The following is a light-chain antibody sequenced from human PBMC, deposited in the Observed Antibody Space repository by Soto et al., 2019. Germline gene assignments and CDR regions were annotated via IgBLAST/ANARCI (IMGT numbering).Light chain of an antibody. CDR1: QNLGTFY. Sequence: EIVLTQSPGTLSLSPGXXATLSCGAIQNLGTFYLAWFQQKSGQAHRLIIYSASRRATGITDRFNGSGSGTDFTLTINRVEPEAFAVYFCQKYAGSPRTFGQGTKVDIK. CDR3: QKYAGSPRT. V-gene: IGKV3-20*01. CDR2: SAS. J-gene: IGKJ1*01.